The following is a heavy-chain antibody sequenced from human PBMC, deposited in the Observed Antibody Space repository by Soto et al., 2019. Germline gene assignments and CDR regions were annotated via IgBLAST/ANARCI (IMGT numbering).Heavy chain of an antibody. CDR2: INPSGGST. CDR3: ATLGSGNFDC. V-gene: IGHV1-46*01. CDR1: GYTFTSYY. J-gene: IGHJ4*02. D-gene: IGHD2-15*01. Sequence: ASVNVSCKASGYTFTSYYMHWVRQAPGQGLEWMGIINPSGGSTSYAQKFQGRVTMTRDTSTSTVYMELSSLRSEDTAVYYCATLGSGNFDCWGQGTLVTVSS.